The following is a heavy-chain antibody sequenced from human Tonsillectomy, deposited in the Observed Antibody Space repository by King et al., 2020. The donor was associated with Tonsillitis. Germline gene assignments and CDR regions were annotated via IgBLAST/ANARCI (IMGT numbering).Heavy chain of an antibody. Sequence: LQLQESGPGLVKPSETLSLTCTVSGGSVSSGSYYWSWIRQPPGKGLEWIGYIYYSGSTNYNPSLKSRVTISVDTSKNQFSLKLSSVTAADTAVYLCGSHSVSYDFDYCGQGTLVTVSS. V-gene: IGHV4-61*01. CDR1: GGSVSSGSYY. CDR2: IYYSGST. D-gene: IGHD1-26*01. CDR3: GSHSVSYDFDY. J-gene: IGHJ4*02.